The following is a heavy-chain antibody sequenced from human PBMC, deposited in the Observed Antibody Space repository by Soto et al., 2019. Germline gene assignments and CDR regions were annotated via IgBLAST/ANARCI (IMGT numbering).Heavy chain of an antibody. CDR1: GFTFSSYG. Sequence: QVQLVESGGGVVQPGRSLRLSCGASGFTFSSYGMHWVRQAPGKGLEWVAGISYDGSYESYADSVKGRCTISRDNSKNTLYVQRNSLRAEDTAVYYCATGQYCSGGSCYFNPSDYWGQGTLVTVSS. D-gene: IGHD2-15*01. J-gene: IGHJ4*02. CDR3: ATGQYCSGGSCYFNPSDY. V-gene: IGHV3-30*03. CDR2: ISYDGSYE.